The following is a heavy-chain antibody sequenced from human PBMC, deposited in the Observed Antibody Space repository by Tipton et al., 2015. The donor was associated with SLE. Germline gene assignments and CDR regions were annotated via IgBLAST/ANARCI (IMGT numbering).Heavy chain of an antibody. D-gene: IGHD2-21*02. CDR1: DFSVSYNY. CDR2: IYSGGAT. V-gene: IGHV3-66*04. CDR3: ARHANGDYTEYPYYYGLDV. J-gene: IGHJ6*02. Sequence: SLRLSCAASDFSVSYNYMSWVRQAPGKGLEWVSVIYSGGATYYADSVKGRFIISRDTSKNTVHLQMNNLRAEDTAVYYCARHANGDYTEYPYYYGLDVWGQGTTVIVSS.